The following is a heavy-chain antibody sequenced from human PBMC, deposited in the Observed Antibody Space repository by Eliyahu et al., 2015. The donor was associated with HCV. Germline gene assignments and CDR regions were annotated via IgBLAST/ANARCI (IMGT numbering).Heavy chain of an antibody. Sequence: EVQLVESGGGXXKPGGSLXLSCAASGFTFRKXWMGWVRQAPGKGLEWIGRIKSKTDGGTTDYAAPVKGRFTISRDDSKSTLYLQMNSLKTEDTAVYYCTTGAPGGFDYYLDVWGQGTTVTVSS. CDR1: GFTFRKXW. V-gene: IGHV3-15*01. D-gene: IGHD3-10*01. J-gene: IGHJ6*03. CDR3: TTGAPGGFDYYLDV. CDR2: IKSKTDGGTT.